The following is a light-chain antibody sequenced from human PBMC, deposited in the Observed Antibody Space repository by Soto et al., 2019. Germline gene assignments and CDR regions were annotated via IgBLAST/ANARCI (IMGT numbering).Light chain of an antibody. Sequence: QAVVTQEPSLTVSPGGTVTLTCASNTGAVTSGYYTNWFQHKPGQAPRALIYDTNNKHSRTPARFSGSLLGDKAALTLSGVEPEDEAEYSCLIYYGGGYVFGTGTKLTVL. CDR2: DTN. V-gene: IGLV7-43*01. J-gene: IGLJ1*01. CDR3: LIYYGGGYV. CDR1: TGAVTSGYY.